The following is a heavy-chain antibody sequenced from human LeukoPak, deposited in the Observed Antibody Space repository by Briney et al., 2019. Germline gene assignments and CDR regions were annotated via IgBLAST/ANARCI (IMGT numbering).Heavy chain of an antibody. J-gene: IGHJ4*02. CDR1: GYTFTSYG. Sequence: GASVKVSCKASGYTFTSYGISWVRQAPGQGLEWMGGIIPIFGTANYAQKFQGRVTITADESTSTAYMELSSLRSEDTAVYYCARENYYDGSGSPSASAPVDHWGQGTLVTVSS. CDR3: ARENYYDGSGSPSASAPVDH. CDR2: IIPIFGTA. D-gene: IGHD3-22*01. V-gene: IGHV1-69*13.